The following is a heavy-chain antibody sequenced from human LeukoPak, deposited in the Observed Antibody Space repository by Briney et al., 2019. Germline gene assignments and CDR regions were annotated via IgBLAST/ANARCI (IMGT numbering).Heavy chain of an antibody. D-gene: IGHD6-13*01. J-gene: IGHJ1*01. CDR2: FYHTGIT. CDR1: GTTFSTNY. CDR3: VRRGRNGSRWQDYI. V-gene: IGHV4-59*03. Sequence: EPLSLTCTVSGTTFSTNYLSWIRKSPGKGLEWIATFYHTGITHYTPSLCSRVTISKDTTKNPFSMNMTAVSTAGTPLFYCVRRGRNGSRWQDYIWGQGTLVTVSS.